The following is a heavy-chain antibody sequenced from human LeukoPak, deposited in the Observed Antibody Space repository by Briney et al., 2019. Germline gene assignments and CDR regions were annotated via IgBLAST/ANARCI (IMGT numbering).Heavy chain of an antibody. CDR1: GGSISSYY. CDR3: ARGTRVVRGTTGYYYGMYV. Sequence: ASETLSLTCTVSGGSISSYYWSWIRQPPGKGLEWIGYIYYSGSTNYNPSLKSRVTISVDTSKNQFSLKLSSVTAADTAVYYCARGTRVVRGTTGYYYGMYVWGQGTTVTVSS. D-gene: IGHD3-10*01. J-gene: IGHJ6*02. V-gene: IGHV4-59*01. CDR2: IYYSGST.